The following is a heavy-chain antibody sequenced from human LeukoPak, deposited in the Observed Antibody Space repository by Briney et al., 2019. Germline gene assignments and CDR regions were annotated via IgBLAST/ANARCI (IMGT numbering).Heavy chain of an antibody. D-gene: IGHD3-10*01. CDR1: GGSFSGYY. CDR3: AESLSGFAFDI. J-gene: IGHJ3*02. CDR2: INHSGST. Sequence: PSETLSLTCAVYGGSFSGYYWSWIRQPPGKGLEWIGEINHSGSTNYNPSLKSRVTISVDTSKNQFSLKLSSVTAADTAVYYWAESLSGFAFDIWGQGTMVTVSS. V-gene: IGHV4-34*01.